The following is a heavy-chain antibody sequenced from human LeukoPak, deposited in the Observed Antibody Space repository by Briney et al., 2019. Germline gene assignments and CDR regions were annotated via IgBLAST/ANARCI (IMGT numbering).Heavy chain of an antibody. CDR3: ARDLVQLWSKDY. Sequence: GGSLRLSCAASGFTFSNYELNWVRKAPRQGQEWDSYISSSGRNIYYADSVNGRFTISRDNAKNSLYLQINSLRAEDTAVYYCARDLVQLWSKDYWGQGTLVTVSS. CDR1: GFTFSNYE. V-gene: IGHV3-48*03. J-gene: IGHJ4*02. CDR2: ISSSGRNI. D-gene: IGHD5-18*01.